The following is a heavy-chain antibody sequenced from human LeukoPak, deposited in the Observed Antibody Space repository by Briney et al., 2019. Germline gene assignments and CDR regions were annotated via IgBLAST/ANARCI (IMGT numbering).Heavy chain of an antibody. D-gene: IGHD6-19*01. J-gene: IGHJ4*02. CDR3: AGNRGAVAGTFDY. CDR2: IYHSGST. Sequence: SGTLSLTCAVSGGSISSSNWWSWVRQPPGKGLEWIGEIYHSGSTNYNPSLKSRVTISVDTSKNQFSLKLSSVTAADTAVYYCAGNRGAVAGTFDYWGQGTLVTVSS. CDR1: GGSISSSNW. V-gene: IGHV4-4*02.